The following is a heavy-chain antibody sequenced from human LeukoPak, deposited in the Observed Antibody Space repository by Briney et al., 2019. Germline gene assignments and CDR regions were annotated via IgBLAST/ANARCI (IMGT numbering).Heavy chain of an antibody. CDR1: RFTFRNYG. CDR2: IWYDGSNQ. Sequence: GGSLRLSCAASRFTFRNYGMHWVRQAPGKGLEWVAVIWYDGSNQVYADSVKGRFTVSRDNSKNTLYLQMNSLRAEDTAVYYCVRGKGWLDPWGQGILVTVSS. CDR3: VRGKGWLDP. J-gene: IGHJ5*02. V-gene: IGHV3-33*01.